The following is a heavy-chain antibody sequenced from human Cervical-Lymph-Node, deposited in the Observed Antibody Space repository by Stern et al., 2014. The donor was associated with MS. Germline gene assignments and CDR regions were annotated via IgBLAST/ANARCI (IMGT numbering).Heavy chain of an antibody. D-gene: IGHD4-23*01. J-gene: IGHJ4*02. CDR2: IYYSGSP. V-gene: IGHV4-59*01. CDR1: GGSISSYY. Sequence: QLQLQESGPGLVKPSETLSLTCTVSGGSISSYYWSWIRQPPGKGLEWIGYIYYSGSPNYNPSLKSRVTISVDTSKNQFSLKLSSVTAADTAVYYCARGYGGNPIDYWGQGTLVTVSS. CDR3: ARGYGGNPIDY.